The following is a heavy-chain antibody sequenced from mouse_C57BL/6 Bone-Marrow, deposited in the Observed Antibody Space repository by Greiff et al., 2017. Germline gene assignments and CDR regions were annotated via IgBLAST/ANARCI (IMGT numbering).Heavy chain of an antibody. Sequence: EVQLVESGGGLVKPGGSLKLSCAASGFTFSSYAMSWVRQTPEKRLEWVATISDGGSYTYYPDNVKGRFTISRDNAKNNLYLQMSHLKSEDTAMYYCAITTVVYAMDYWGQGTSVTVSS. V-gene: IGHV5-4*01. J-gene: IGHJ4*01. CDR1: GFTFSSYA. CDR3: AITTVVYAMDY. D-gene: IGHD1-1*01. CDR2: ISDGGSYT.